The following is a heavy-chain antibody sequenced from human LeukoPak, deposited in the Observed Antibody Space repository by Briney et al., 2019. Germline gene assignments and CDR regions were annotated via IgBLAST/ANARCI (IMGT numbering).Heavy chain of an antibody. CDR3: VGRPWNFDY. D-gene: IGHD1-1*01. CDR1: GFTFGHTW. V-gene: IGHV3-15*01. CDR2: VKSKNDGGST. Sequence: GGSLRLSCAASGFTFGHTWISWVRQAPGKGLEWVGRVKSKNDGGSTDYAAPVKGRFFISRDDSRGTLSLEMNSLKIEDTAVYFCVGRPWNFDYWGQGTLVTVSS. J-gene: IGHJ4*02.